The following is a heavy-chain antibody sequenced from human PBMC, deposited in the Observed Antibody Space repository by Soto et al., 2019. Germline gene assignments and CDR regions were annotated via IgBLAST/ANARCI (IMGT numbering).Heavy chain of an antibody. V-gene: IGHV4-39*01. D-gene: IGHD3-22*01. Sequence: SETLSLTCTVSGGSISSSSYYWGWIRQPPGKGLEWVGSIYYSGSTYYNPSLKSRVTISVDTSKNQFSLKLSSVTAADTAVYYCARLGHYYDSSGYYPTSYFDYWGQGTLVTVSS. CDR2: IYYSGST. CDR3: ARLGHYYDSSGYYPTSYFDY. J-gene: IGHJ4*02. CDR1: GGSISSSSYY.